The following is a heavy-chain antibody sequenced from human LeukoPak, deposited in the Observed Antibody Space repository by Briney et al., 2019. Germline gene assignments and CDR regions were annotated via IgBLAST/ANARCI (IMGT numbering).Heavy chain of an antibody. Sequence: PSETLSLTCTVSGGSISSGGYSWSWIRQHPGKGLEWIGYIYYSGSTYYNPSLKSRVTISVDTSKNQFSLKLSSVTAADTAVYYCARGVDILTGYDYWGQGTLVTVSS. CDR1: GGSISSGGYS. CDR2: IYYSGST. J-gene: IGHJ4*02. D-gene: IGHD3-9*01. V-gene: IGHV4-31*03. CDR3: ARGVDILTGYDY.